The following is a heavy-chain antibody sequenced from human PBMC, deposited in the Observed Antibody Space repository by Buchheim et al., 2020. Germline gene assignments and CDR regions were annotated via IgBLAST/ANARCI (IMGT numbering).Heavy chain of an antibody. CDR3: PRGNVEMATIPS. Sequence: QLQLQESGPGLVKPSETLSLPCTVSGGSISSSSYYWGWIRQPPGKGLEWIGSIYCSGSTYYNPSLKSRVTISVDTSKNQFSLKLSSVTAADTAVYYCPRGNVEMATIPSWGQGTL. V-gene: IGHV4-39*01. CDR1: GGSISSSSYY. J-gene: IGHJ5*02. D-gene: IGHD5-24*01. CDR2: IYCSGST.